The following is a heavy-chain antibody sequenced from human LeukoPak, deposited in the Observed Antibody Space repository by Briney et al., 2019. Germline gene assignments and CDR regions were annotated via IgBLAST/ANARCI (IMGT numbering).Heavy chain of an antibody. V-gene: IGHV3-7*01. J-gene: IGHJ6*03. Sequence: GGSLRLSCAASGFIFSSYWMSWVRQAPGKGLEWVANIKEDGSEKDYVDSVKGRFTISRDNAKNSLYLQMNSLRAEDTAVYYCARDVIARNYYYMDVWAKGPRSPSP. D-gene: IGHD2-15*01. CDR3: ARDVIARNYYYMDV. CDR1: GFIFSSYW. CDR2: IKEDGSEK.